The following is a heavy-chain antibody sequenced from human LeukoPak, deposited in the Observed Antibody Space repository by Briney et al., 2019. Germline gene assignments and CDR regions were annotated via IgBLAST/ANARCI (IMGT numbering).Heavy chain of an antibody. CDR2: ISGSGGST. Sequence: QAGGSLRLSCAASGFTFSSYAMSWVRQAPGEGLEWVSAISGSGGSTYYADSVKGRFTISRDNSKNTLYLQMNSLRAEDTAVYYCAKTTTYDILTGYNYFDYWGQGTLVTVSS. CDR1: GFTFSSYA. D-gene: IGHD3-9*01. J-gene: IGHJ4*02. V-gene: IGHV3-23*01. CDR3: AKTTTYDILTGYNYFDY.